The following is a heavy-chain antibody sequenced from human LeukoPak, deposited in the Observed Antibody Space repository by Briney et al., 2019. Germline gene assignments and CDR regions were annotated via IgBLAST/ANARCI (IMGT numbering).Heavy chain of an antibody. CDR2: ISSSSSYI. D-gene: IGHD3-10*01. Sequence: GGSLRLSCAASEFTFSSYNMNWVRQAPGKGLEWVSSISSSSSYIYYADSVKGRFTISRDNAKNSLYLQMNSLRAEDTAVYYCAREVTMVRGDIDYWGQGTLVTVSS. V-gene: IGHV3-21*01. J-gene: IGHJ4*02. CDR3: AREVTMVRGDIDY. CDR1: EFTFSSYN.